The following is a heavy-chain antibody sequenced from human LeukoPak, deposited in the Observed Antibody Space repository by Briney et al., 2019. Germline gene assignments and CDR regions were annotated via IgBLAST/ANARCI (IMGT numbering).Heavy chain of an antibody. D-gene: IGHD5-12*01. CDR1: GFTFSSYG. Sequence: PGRSLRLSCAASGFTFSSYGMHWVRQAPGKGLEWVAVIWYDGSNKYYADSVKGRFTISRDNSKNTLYLQMNSLRAEDTAVYYCASAARGYSGYDLDYWGQGTLVTVSS. J-gene: IGHJ4*02. V-gene: IGHV3-33*01. CDR3: ASAARGYSGYDLDY. CDR2: IWYDGSNK.